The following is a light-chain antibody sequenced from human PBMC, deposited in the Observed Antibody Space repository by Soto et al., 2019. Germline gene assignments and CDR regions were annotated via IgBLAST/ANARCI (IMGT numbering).Light chain of an antibody. V-gene: IGKV1-27*01. CDR2: AAS. CDR3: QHYNSYSEA. CDR1: QAISNS. J-gene: IGKJ1*01. Sequence: DIQMTQSSSSLSSAMGDRVAITCRASQAISNSLAWYQQKPGKPPQLLIYAASTLQSGVPSRFSGSGSGTEFTLTISSLQPDDFATYYCQHYNSYSEAFGQGTKVDIK.